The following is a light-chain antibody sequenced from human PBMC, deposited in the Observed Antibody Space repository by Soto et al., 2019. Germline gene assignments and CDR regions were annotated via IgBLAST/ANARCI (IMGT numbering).Light chain of an antibody. CDR2: GAS. CDR1: QSVSSN. V-gene: IGKV3-15*01. Sequence: EIMMTQSPATLSVSPGDRATLSCRASQSVSSNLAWYQQKPGQAPRLVIYGASTRATAIPARFSGSGSGTEFTLTISILQSEDFAVYYCQQYADWPPLTFGGGTKVEIK. CDR3: QQYADWPPLT. J-gene: IGKJ4*01.